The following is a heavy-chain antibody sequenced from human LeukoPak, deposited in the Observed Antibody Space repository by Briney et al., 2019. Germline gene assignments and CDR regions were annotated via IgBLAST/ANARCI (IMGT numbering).Heavy chain of an antibody. D-gene: IGHD6-19*01. V-gene: IGHV3-49*03. CDR3: TRSPLSHSSGWYLHDP. J-gene: IGHJ5*02. CDR1: GFTFGDYA. CDR2: IRSKAYGGTT. Sequence: GGSLRLSCTASGFTFGDYAMSWFRQAPGKGLEWVGFIRSKAYGGTTEYAASVKSRFTISRDDSKSIAYLQMNSLKTEDTAVYYCTRSPLSHSSGWYLHDPWGQGTLVTVSS.